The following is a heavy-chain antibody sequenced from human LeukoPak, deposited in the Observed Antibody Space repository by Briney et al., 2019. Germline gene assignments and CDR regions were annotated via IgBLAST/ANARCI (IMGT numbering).Heavy chain of an antibody. D-gene: IGHD4-17*01. CDR1: GFTFSSYW. Sequence: GGSLRLSCAASGFTFSSYWMSWVRQAPGKGLEWVANIKQDGSEKYYVDSGKGRFTISRDNANNSLYLQMNSLRAEDTAVYYCARAISDYGDYVFDYWGQGTLVTVSS. CDR2: IKQDGSEK. V-gene: IGHV3-7*01. J-gene: IGHJ4*02. CDR3: ARAISDYGDYVFDY.